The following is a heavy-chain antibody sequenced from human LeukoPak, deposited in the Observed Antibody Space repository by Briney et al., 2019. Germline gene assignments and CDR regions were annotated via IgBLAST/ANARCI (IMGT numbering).Heavy chain of an antibody. Sequence: SSETLSLTCTVSGGSISSSNYYWGWIRQPPGKGLEWIGSIYYSGTTYYNPSLKSRVTISVDTSKNQCSLKLSSVTAADTAVYYCANCQRGSGSYCPFDYWGQGTLVTVSS. D-gene: IGHD3-10*01. J-gene: IGHJ4*02. CDR2: IYYSGTT. CDR3: ANCQRGSGSYCPFDY. CDR1: GGSISSSNYY. V-gene: IGHV4-39*01.